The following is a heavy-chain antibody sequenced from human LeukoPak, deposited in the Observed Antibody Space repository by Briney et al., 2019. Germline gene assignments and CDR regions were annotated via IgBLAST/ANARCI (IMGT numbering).Heavy chain of an antibody. CDR3: AIYKQQLDGSAFDI. V-gene: IGHV1-69*13. CDR2: IIPIFGTA. Sequence: ASVKVSCKASGGTFSSYAISWVRQAPGQGLECMSEIIPIFGTANYAQKFQSRVTITADYSTSTAYMELSSLISEDMAVYCCAIYKQQLDGSAFDIWGQGTMVTVSS. D-gene: IGHD6-13*01. J-gene: IGHJ3*02. CDR1: GGTFSSYA.